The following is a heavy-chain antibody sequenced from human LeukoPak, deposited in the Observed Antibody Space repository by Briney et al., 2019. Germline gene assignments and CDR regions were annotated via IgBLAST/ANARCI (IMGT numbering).Heavy chain of an antibody. V-gene: IGHV4-4*07. Sequence: PSETLSLTCTVSGGSISSYYWSWIRQPAGKGLEWIGRIYTSGSTNYSPSLKSRVTMSVDTSKNQFSLKLSSVTAADTAVYYCARVRDFWSGRYYFDYWGQGTLVTVSS. CDR3: ARVRDFWSGRYYFDY. J-gene: IGHJ4*02. CDR2: IYTSGST. D-gene: IGHD3-3*01. CDR1: GGSISSYY.